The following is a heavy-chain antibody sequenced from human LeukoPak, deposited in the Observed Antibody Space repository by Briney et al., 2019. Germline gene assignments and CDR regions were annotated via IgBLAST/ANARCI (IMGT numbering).Heavy chain of an antibody. CDR1: GVSISSYY. Sequence: SETLSLTCTVSGVSISSYYWSWIRQPAGKGLEWIGRIYTSGSTNYNPSLKSRVTMSVDTSKNQFSLKLSSVTAADTAVYYCAKVRRNDLWFGHMDVWGKGTTVTVSS. J-gene: IGHJ6*03. CDR2: IYTSGST. V-gene: IGHV4-4*07. CDR3: AKVRRNDLWFGHMDV. D-gene: IGHD3-10*01.